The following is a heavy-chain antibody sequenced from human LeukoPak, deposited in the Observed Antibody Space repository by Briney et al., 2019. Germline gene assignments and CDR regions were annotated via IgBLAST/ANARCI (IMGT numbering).Heavy chain of an antibody. V-gene: IGHV4-39*07. CDR3: ARDHSSYGYGLVGY. J-gene: IGHJ4*02. CDR1: GGSISSSSYY. D-gene: IGHD5-18*01. CDR2: IYYSGST. Sequence: SETLSLTCTVSGGSISSSSYYWGWIRQPPGKGLEWIGSIYYSGSTYYNPSLKSRVTISVDTSKNQFSLKLSSVTAADTAVYYCARDHSSYGYGLVGYWGQGTLVTVSS.